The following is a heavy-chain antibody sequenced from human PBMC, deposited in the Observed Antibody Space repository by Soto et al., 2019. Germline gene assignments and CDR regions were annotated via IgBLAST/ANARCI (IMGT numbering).Heavy chain of an antibody. CDR1: GYTFTSYA. D-gene: IGHD4-4*01. J-gene: IGHJ4*02. CDR2: INAGSGDT. CDR3: ARDPYSNYALDY. Sequence: GASVKVSCKASGYTFTSYAIHWVRQAPGQRLEWMGWINAGSGDTKYSQKFQGRVTITRDTSASTAYMELSSLRSEDTAVYYCARDPYSNYALDYWGQGTLVTVSS. V-gene: IGHV1-3*01.